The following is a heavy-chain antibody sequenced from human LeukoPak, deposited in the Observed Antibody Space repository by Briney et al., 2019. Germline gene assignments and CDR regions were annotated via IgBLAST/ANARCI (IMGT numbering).Heavy chain of an antibody. D-gene: IGHD4-23*01. CDR1: GFPFSSYW. CDR2: IKQDGSEK. V-gene: IGHV3-7*01. CDR3: ARGRVYGGNPGGY. J-gene: IGHJ4*02. Sequence: PGGSLRLSFAASGFPFSSYWLSWFRQAPGKGLGWVGNIKQDGSEKYYVDSVKGRFTISRDNAKSSLYLQMNSLRAEDAAVYYCARGRVYGGNPGGYWGQGTLVTVSS.